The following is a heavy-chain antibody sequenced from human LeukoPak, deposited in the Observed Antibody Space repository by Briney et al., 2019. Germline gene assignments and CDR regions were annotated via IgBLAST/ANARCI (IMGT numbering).Heavy chain of an antibody. J-gene: IGHJ5*02. V-gene: IGHV1-69*13. CDR1: GGTFSSYA. D-gene: IGHD2-2*01. Sequence: SVKVSCKASGGTFSSYAISWVRQAPGQGLEWMGRIIPIFGTANYAQKFQGRVTITADESTSTAYMELSSLRSEDTAVYYCAREEGAIVVVPAAPSWFDPWGQGTLVTVTS. CDR2: IIPIFGTA. CDR3: AREEGAIVVVPAAPSWFDP.